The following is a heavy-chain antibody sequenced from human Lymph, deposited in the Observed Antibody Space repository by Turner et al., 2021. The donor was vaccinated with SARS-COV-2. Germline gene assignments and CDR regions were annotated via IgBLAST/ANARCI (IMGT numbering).Heavy chain of an antibody. V-gene: IGHV3-7*01. Sequence: EVQLVESGGGLVQPGGSHRLSCAASGFTFSCYWMSWVRQAPGKGREWVANIKQDGSEKYYVDSGKGRFTISRDNAKNSLFLQMNSLRAEDTAVYYCARMGSSSWYFDYWGQGTLVTVSS. CDR2: IKQDGSEK. CDR1: GFTFSCYW. D-gene: IGHD1-26*01. CDR3: ARMGSSSWYFDY. J-gene: IGHJ4*02.